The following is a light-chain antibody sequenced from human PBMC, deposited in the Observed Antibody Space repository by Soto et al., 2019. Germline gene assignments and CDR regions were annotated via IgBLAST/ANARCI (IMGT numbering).Light chain of an antibody. CDR1: QTIDSW. Sequence: IPMTQSPSTLSATEGDRVTIHCRASQTIDSWLAWYQQRPGKPPNLLIYKASTLASGVPSRFSGSGSGADFTLTISRLQPEDFATYYCQQSYATPRTFGQGTKV. CDR3: QQSYATPRT. CDR2: KAS. J-gene: IGKJ1*01. V-gene: IGKV1-5*03.